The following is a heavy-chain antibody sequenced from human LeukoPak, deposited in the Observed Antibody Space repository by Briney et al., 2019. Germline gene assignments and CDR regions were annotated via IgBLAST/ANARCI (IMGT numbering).Heavy chain of an antibody. D-gene: IGHD1-26*01. CDR1: GFTFSSYE. V-gene: IGHV3-23*01. J-gene: IGHJ4*02. Sequence: GGSLRLSCTASGFTFSSYEMIWVRQAPGKGLEWVSAISDSGRETFYTDSVKGRFTVSRDNSKNTLYLEMNSLRAEDTAVYYCETPSGRHPNYDFDHWGQGTLVTVSS. CDR2: ISDSGRET. CDR3: ETPSGRHPNYDFDH.